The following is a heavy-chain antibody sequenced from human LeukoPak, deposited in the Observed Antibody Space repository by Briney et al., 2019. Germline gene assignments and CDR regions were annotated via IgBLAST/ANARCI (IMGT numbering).Heavy chain of an antibody. V-gene: IGHV5-51*01. J-gene: IGHJ3*02. CDR2: IYPGDSDT. CDR1: GYKFTSYW. CDR3: ARRGLGYYDSSGYYLPYAFDI. Sequence: GESLKISCKASGYKFTSYWIGWVRQIPGKGLEWMGIIYPGDSDTRYSPSFQGQVTISVDKSISTAYLQWSSLKASDTAMYYCARRGLGYYDSSGYYLPYAFDIWGQGTMVTVSS. D-gene: IGHD3-22*01.